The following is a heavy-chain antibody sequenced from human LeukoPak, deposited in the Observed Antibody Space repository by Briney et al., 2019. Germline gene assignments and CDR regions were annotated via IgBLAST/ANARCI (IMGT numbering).Heavy chain of an antibody. CDR3: ARRLGSSADGILKYYFDY. D-gene: IGHD6-13*01. J-gene: IGHJ4*02. CDR2: VFCTGTT. V-gene: IGHV4-39*01. CDR1: GVSIISSNYY. Sequence: KTSETLSLTCTVSGVSIISSNYYWGWFRQPPGKGLQWIASVFCTGTTRHNPSLKSRVTISVDTSKNEFSLSLSSVTAEDTAMYYCARRLGSSADGILKYYFDYWGQGTLVTVSS.